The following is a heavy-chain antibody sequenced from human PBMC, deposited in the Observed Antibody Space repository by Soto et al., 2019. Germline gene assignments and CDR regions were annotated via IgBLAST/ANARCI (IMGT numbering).Heavy chain of an antibody. V-gene: IGHV4-4*07. CDR3: VRDGTKALRDWFDP. CDR2: IYATGTT. Sequence: SDTLSLTCTVSGASISGFYWSWIRKSAGKGLEWIGRIYATGTTDYNPSLKSRVMMSVDTSKKQFSLKLRSVTAADTAVYYCVRDGTKALRDWFDPWGQGISVTVSS. J-gene: IGHJ5*02. CDR1: GASISGFY. D-gene: IGHD1-1*01.